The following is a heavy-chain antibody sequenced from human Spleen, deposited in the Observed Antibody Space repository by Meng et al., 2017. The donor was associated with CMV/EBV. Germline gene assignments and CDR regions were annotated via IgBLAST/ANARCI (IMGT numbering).Heavy chain of an antibody. Sequence: GESLKISCAASGFTFSSYAMSWVRQAPGKGLEWVSAISGSGGSTYYADSVKGRFTISRDNSKNTLYLEMSRLRADDTAVYHCTRGLGVVGATPRAYYGMDVWGQGTMVTVSS. CDR3: TRGLGVVGATPRAYYGMDV. CDR1: GFTFSSYA. V-gene: IGHV3-23*01. D-gene: IGHD1-26*01. J-gene: IGHJ6*02. CDR2: ISGSGGST.